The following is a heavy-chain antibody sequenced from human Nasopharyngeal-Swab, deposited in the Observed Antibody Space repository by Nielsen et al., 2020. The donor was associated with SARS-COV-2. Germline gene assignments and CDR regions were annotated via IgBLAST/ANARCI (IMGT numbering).Heavy chain of an antibody. J-gene: IGHJ6*02. CDR1: GFTFSSYG. Sequence: GESLKISCAASGFTFSSYGMHWVRQAPGKGLEWVAVIWYDGGNKYYADSVRGRFTISRDNSKNTLNLQMNNLRAEDTAIYYCAKDRDSGDDSDDYYHYYGMDVWGQGTTVTVFS. CDR2: IWYDGGNK. V-gene: IGHV3-33*03. CDR3: AKDRDSGDDSDDYYHYYGMDV. D-gene: IGHD5-12*01.